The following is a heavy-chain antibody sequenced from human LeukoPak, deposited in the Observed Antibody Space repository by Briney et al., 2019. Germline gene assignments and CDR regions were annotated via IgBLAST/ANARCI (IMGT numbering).Heavy chain of an antibody. J-gene: IGHJ4*02. Sequence: GASVKVSCKASGYTFTGYCMHWVRQAPGQGLEWMGRINPNSGGTNYAQKFQGRVTMTRDTSISTAYMELSRLRSDDTAVYYCARDRGLPVATIAALDYWGQGTLVTVSS. CDR2: INPNSGGT. CDR3: ARDRGLPVATIAALDY. V-gene: IGHV1-2*06. CDR1: GYTFTGYC. D-gene: IGHD5-12*01.